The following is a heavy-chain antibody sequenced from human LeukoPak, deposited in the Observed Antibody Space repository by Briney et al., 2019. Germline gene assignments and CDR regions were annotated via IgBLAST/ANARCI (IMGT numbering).Heavy chain of an antibody. CDR2: ISAYNGNT. Sequence: ASVKVSCKASGYTFTSYGISWVRQAPGQGLEWMGWISAYNGNTNYAQKLQGRVTMTTDTSTSTAYMELRSLRSDDTAVYYCARVGSYYYDSSGYYEFDYWGQGTLVTVSS. D-gene: IGHD3-22*01. V-gene: IGHV1-18*01. J-gene: IGHJ4*02. CDR3: ARVGSYYYDSSGYYEFDY. CDR1: GYTFTSYG.